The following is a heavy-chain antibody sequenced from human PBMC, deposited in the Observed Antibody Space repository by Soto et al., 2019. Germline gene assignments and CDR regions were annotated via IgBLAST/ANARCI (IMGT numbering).Heavy chain of an antibody. V-gene: IGHV1-46*01. D-gene: IGHD2-21*01. CDR1: GYTFTKFH. CDR2: IAPSGGST. J-gene: IGHJ4*02. CDR3: ARGPIAMYYIDH. Sequence: ASVKVSCKASGYTFTKFHLHWVRLAPGQGLEWMGMIAPSGGSTSYAQKFQGRVTMTRDTSTSTVYMELSSLRSEDTAVYYCARGPIAMYYIDHRGLGTFVTVSS.